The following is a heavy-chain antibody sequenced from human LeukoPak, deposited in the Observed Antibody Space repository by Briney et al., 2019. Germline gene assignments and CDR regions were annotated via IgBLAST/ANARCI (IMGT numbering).Heavy chain of an antibody. Sequence: PGGSLRLSCAASGFSLTNFAMSWVRQAPGKGLEWVSLIIGSSGDTFYADSVKGRFTISRDNSKNKLYLQMNGLRAEDTALYYCAKGAYDYIEMGYFDYWGQGTLVTVSS. V-gene: IGHV3-23*01. CDR2: IIGSSGDT. CDR3: AKGAYDYIEMGYFDY. D-gene: IGHD5-12*01. J-gene: IGHJ4*02. CDR1: GFSLTNFA.